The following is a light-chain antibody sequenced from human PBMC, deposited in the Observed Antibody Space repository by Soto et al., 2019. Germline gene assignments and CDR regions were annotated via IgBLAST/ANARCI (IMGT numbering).Light chain of an antibody. CDR3: TSYTSTSTLEGV. CDR1: SSGVGGYNY. J-gene: IGLJ3*02. CDR2: EVS. Sequence: QSALTQPASVSGSPGQSITISCTVTSSGVGGYNYVSWYQQHPGKAPKLLIYEVSNRPSGVSTRFSGSKSGNTASLTISGLQAEDEADYYCTSYTSTSTLEGVFGGGTKLTVL. V-gene: IGLV2-14*01.